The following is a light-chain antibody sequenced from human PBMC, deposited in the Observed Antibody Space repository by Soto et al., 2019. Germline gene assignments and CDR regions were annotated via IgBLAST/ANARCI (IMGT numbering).Light chain of an antibody. V-gene: IGKV3-20*01. CDR1: QSVSSSY. J-gene: IGKJ1*01. CDR2: DTS. CDR3: QQYGSSPPTWT. Sequence: EIVLTQSPGTLSLSPGERATLSCRASQSVSSSYLTWYQQRPSQAPRLLIYDTSSRATGIPDRFSGSGSGTDFTLTISRLEPEDFAVYYCQQYGSSPPTWTFGQGTKVDIK.